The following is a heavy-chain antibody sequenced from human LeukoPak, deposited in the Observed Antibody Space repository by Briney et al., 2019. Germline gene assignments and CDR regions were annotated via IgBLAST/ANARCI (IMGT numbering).Heavy chain of an antibody. V-gene: IGHV1-69*04. D-gene: IGHD3-22*01. CDR3: ARGSYYYGSSGPEAP. Sequence: SVQAFCKASGGTFSSYAISWGRQAPGQGLEWMGRIISIFGIANYAQKFQGRVTITADKSTSTAYMELSSLRSEDTAVYYCARGSYYYGSSGPEAPWGQGTLVTVSS. CDR2: IISIFGIA. CDR1: GGTFSSYA. J-gene: IGHJ5*02.